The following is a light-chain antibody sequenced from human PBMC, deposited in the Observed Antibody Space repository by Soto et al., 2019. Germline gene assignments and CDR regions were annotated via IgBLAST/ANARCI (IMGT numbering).Light chain of an antibody. J-gene: IGKJ1*01. Sequence: DIQLTQSPSFLSASVGDRVTITCRASQGISSSLAWYQQKPGKAPNLLIYAASTLQSGVPSRFSGSGSGTEFALTISSLQPEDFATYYCQQFTSYPSTFGQGTKVDIK. V-gene: IGKV1-9*01. CDR2: AAS. CDR1: QGISSS. CDR3: QQFTSYPST.